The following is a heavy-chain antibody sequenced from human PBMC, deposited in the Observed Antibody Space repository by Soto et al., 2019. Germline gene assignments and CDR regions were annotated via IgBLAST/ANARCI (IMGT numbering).Heavy chain of an antibody. D-gene: IGHD5-12*01. CDR3: ASSTVEMATIYYYYGMDV. V-gene: IGHV5-51*01. J-gene: IGHJ6*02. CDR2: IYPGDSDT. Sequence: GWVRQMPGKGLEWMGIIYPGDSDTRYSPSFQGQVTISADKSISTAYLQWSSLKASDTAMYYCASSTVEMATIYYYYGMDVWGQGTTVTVSS.